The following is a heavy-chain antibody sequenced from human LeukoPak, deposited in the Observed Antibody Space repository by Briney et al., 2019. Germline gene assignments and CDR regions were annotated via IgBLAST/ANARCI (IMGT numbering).Heavy chain of an antibody. V-gene: IGHV1-69*04. CDR3: ARGDYSNYPAPREYYYYGMDV. CDR1: GCTFSSYA. J-gene: IGHJ6*02. Sequence: SVKVSCKASGCTFSSYAISWVRQAPGQGLEWMGRIIPILGIANYAQKFQGRVTITADKSTSTAYMELSSLRSEDTAVYYCARGDYSNYPAPREYYYYGMDVWGQGTTVTVSS. D-gene: IGHD4-11*01. CDR2: IIPILGIA.